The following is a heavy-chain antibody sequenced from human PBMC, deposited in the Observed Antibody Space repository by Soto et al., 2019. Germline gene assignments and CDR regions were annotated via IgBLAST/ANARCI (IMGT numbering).Heavy chain of an antibody. V-gene: IGHV1-69*01. D-gene: IGHD2-2*02. Sequence: QVQLVQSGAEVKKPGSSVKVSCKASGGTFSSYAISWVRQAPGQGLEWMGGIIPIFGTANYAQKFQGRVTTTADESTSTAYMEQCSLRSDDTAVYYCARGGAKVVVVPAALPSPRSVYYYGMDVWGQGTTVTVSS. CDR1: GGTFSSYA. CDR2: IIPIFGTA. J-gene: IGHJ6*02. CDR3: ARGGAKVVVVPAALPSPRSVYYYGMDV.